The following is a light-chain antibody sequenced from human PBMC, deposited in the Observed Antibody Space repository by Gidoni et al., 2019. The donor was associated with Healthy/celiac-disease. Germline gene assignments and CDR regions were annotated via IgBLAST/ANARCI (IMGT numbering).Light chain of an antibody. CDR1: SSNIGSNT. V-gene: IGLV1-44*01. CDR3: AAWDDSLNGRWV. Sequence: QSVLTQPPSASGTPGQRVTISCSGSSSNIGSNTVNWYQQLPGTAPKLLIHSNNQRPSGVPDRFSGSKSGTSASLAISGLQSEDEADYYCAAWDDSLNGRWVFGGGTKLTVL. J-gene: IGLJ3*02. CDR2: SNN.